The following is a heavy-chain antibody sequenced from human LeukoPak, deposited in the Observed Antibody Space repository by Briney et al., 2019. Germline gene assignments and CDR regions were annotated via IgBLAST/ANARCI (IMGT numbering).Heavy chain of an antibody. D-gene: IGHD1-26*01. CDR2: ISSSSSYI. J-gene: IGHJ4*02. Sequence: PGGSLRLSCAASGFTFSSYSMNWVRQAPGKGLEWVSSISSSSSYIYYADSVKGRFTISRDNAKNSLYLQMNSLRAEDTAVYYCARAEVVGASFDYWGQGTLVTVSS. CDR3: ARAEVVGASFDY. CDR1: GFTFSSYS. V-gene: IGHV3-21*01.